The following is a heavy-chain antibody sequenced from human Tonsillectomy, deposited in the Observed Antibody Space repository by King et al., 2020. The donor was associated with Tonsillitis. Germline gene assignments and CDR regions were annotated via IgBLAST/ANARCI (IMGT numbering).Heavy chain of an antibody. CDR3: AKDSATGGAFDI. J-gene: IGHJ3*02. CDR2: ISYDGSNK. Sequence: VQLVESGGGVVQPGRSLRLSCAASGFTFSSYGMHWVRQAPGKGLEWVAVISYDGSNKYYADSVKGRFTISRDNSKNTLYLQMSSLRAEDTAVYYCAKDSATGGAFDIWGQGTMVTVSS. CDR1: GFTFSSYG. D-gene: IGHD4-17*01. V-gene: IGHV3-30*18.